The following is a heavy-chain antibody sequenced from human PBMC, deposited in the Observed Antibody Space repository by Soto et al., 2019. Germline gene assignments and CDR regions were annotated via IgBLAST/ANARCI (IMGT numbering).Heavy chain of an antibody. Sequence: PGGSLRLSCAASGFTFSSYAMSWVRQAPGKGLKWVSAISGSGGSTYYADSVKGRFTISRDNSKNTLYLQMNSLRAEDTAVYYCAKFKTLYDFWSGYRANYYYYGMDVWGQGTTVTVSS. J-gene: IGHJ6*02. CDR3: AKFKTLYDFWSGYRANYYYYGMDV. CDR2: ISGSGGST. D-gene: IGHD3-3*01. V-gene: IGHV3-23*01. CDR1: GFTFSSYA.